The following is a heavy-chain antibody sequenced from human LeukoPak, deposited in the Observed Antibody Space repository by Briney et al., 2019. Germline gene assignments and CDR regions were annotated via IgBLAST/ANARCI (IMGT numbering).Heavy chain of an antibody. CDR1: GGSISSGGYS. D-gene: IGHD6-6*01. V-gene: IGHV4-30-2*01. CDR2: IYHSGST. CDR3: ARGSYGFDY. Sequence: SETLSLTCAVSGGSISSGGYSWSWIRQPPGKGLEWIGYIYHSGSTYYNPSLKSRVTISVDTSKNQFSLKLSSVTAADTAVYYCARGSYGFDYWGQGTLVTVSS. J-gene: IGHJ4*02.